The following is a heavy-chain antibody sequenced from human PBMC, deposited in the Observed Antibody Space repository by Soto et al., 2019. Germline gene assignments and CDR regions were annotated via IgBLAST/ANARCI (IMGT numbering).Heavy chain of an antibody. CDR1: GTSFGTYY. CDR3: ARSLPGSDNPTFSSWFDP. Sequence: SETLSLTCAVSGTSFGTYYWSWIRQPPGKGLEWIGYIFYSGHLKYNPSLKSRLTISVDPPKNQISLRLTSVTAADTAVYYCARSLPGSDNPTFSSWFDPWGQGTLVTVSS. D-gene: IGHD3-3*02. V-gene: IGHV4-59*01. CDR2: IFYSGHL. J-gene: IGHJ5*02.